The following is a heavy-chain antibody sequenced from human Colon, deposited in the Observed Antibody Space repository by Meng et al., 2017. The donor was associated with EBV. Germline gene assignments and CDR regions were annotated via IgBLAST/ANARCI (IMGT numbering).Heavy chain of an antibody. CDR2: INHSGST. CDR3: ARRTTVNLRSFDS. V-gene: IGHV4-34*01. CDR1: GGSFSGYY. J-gene: IGHJ4*02. Sequence: QVQVQQGGAGLLKPSGTLSLTCAVSGGSFSGYYWSWIRQAPGKGLEWIGEINHSGSTKFNPSLESRVSISVDTSENQVSLKLTSVTAADTAVYYCARRTTVNLRSFDSWGQGTLVTVSS. D-gene: IGHD4-17*01.